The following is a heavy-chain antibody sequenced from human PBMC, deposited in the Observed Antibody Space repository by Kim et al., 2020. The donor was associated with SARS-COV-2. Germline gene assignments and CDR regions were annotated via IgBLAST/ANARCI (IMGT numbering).Heavy chain of an antibody. CDR2: IYTSGST. Sequence: SETLSLTCTVSGGSISSGSYYWSWIRQPAGKGLEWIGRIYTSGSTNYNPSLKSRVTISVDTSKNQFSLKLSSVTAADTAVYYCAGEYYYDSSGYYYFDYWGQGTLVTVSS. D-gene: IGHD3-22*01. J-gene: IGHJ4*02. CDR1: GGSISSGSYY. V-gene: IGHV4-61*02. CDR3: AGEYYYDSSGYYYFDY.